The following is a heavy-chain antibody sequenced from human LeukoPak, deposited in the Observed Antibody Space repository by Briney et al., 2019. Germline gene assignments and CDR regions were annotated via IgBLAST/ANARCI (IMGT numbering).Heavy chain of an antibody. CDR2: IYYSGST. J-gene: IGHJ3*02. Sequence: SETLPLTCTVSGGSISSYYWSWIRQPPGKGLEWIGYIYYSGSTNYNPSLKSRVTISVDTSKNQFSLKLSSVTAADTAVYYCARGAKRAYAFDIWGQGTMVTVSS. CDR3: ARGAKRAYAFDI. D-gene: IGHD1-26*01. CDR1: GGSISSYY. V-gene: IGHV4-59*01.